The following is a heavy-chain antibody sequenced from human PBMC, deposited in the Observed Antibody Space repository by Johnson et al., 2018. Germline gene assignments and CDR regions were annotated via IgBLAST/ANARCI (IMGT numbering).Heavy chain of an antibody. Sequence: VQLVQSGGGLVQPGGSLRLSCEVSGFTFSNYWLSWVRQAPGKGLEWVSSIYSDSSSIYYADSVKGRFTISRDNAKNSLSLQMNSLRAEDTAVYYCARTAYSSSSSAFDIWGQGTMVTVSS. CDR2: IYSDSSSI. D-gene: IGHD6-6*01. CDR1: GFTFSNYW. CDR3: ARTAYSSSSSAFDI. V-gene: IGHV3-21*01. J-gene: IGHJ3*02.